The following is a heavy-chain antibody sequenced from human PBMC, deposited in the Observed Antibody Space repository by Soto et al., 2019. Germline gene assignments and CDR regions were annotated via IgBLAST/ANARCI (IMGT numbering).Heavy chain of an antibody. J-gene: IGHJ5*02. Sequence: EVQLLESGGGLVQPGGSLRPSCAASGFTFSSYAMSWVRQAPGKGLEWVSAISGSGGSTYYADSVKGRFTISRDNSKNTLYLQMNSLRAEDTAVYYCARTRIAAHWFDPWGQGTLVTVSS. CDR2: ISGSGGST. V-gene: IGHV3-23*01. CDR3: ARTRIAAHWFDP. CDR1: GFTFSSYA. D-gene: IGHD6-6*01.